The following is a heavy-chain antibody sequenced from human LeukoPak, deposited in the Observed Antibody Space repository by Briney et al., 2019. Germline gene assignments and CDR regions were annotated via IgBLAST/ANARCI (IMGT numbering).Heavy chain of an antibody. D-gene: IGHD1-26*01. CDR1: GFTFSSYS. V-gene: IGHV3-21*01. CDR2: ISSSSSYI. Sequence: PGGSLRLSCAASGFTFSSYSMNWVRQAPGKGLEWVSSISSSSSYIYYADSVKGRFTISRDNAKNSLYLQMNSLRAEDTAVYYCARERGSGSYHRGAFDYWGQGTLVTVSS. CDR3: ARERGSGSYHRGAFDY. J-gene: IGHJ4*02.